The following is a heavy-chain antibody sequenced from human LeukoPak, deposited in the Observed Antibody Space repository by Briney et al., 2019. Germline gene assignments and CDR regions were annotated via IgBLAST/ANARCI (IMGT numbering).Heavy chain of an antibody. CDR2: INHSGST. Sequence: SETLSLTCAVYGGSFSGYYWSWIRQPPGKGLEWIGEINHSGSTNYNPFLKSRVTISVDTSKNQFSLKLSSVTAADTAVYYCARVYSSSWYDYWGQGTLVTVSS. J-gene: IGHJ4*02. D-gene: IGHD6-13*01. V-gene: IGHV4-34*01. CDR3: ARVYSSSWYDY. CDR1: GGSFSGYY.